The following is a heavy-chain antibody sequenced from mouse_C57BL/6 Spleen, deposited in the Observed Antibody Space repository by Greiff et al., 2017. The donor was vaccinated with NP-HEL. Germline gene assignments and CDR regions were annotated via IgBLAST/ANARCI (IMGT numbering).Heavy chain of an antibody. CDR3: ARSGDYYGTWYFDV. J-gene: IGHJ1*03. CDR2: IYPGSGNT. D-gene: IGHD1-1*01. V-gene: IGHV1-76*01. CDR1: GYTFTDYY. Sequence: QVQLQQSGAELVRPGASVKLSCKASGYTFTDYYINWVKQRPGQGLEWIARIYPGSGNTYYNEKFKGKATLTAEKSSSTAYMQLSSLTSEDSAVYFCARSGDYYGTWYFDVWGTGTTVTVSS.